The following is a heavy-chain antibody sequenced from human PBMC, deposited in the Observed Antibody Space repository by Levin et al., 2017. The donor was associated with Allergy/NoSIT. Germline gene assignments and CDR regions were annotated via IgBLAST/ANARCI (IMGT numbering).Heavy chain of an antibody. CDR2: IYYSGST. Sequence: GSLRLSCTVSGGSISSSSYYWGWIRQPPGKGLEWIGSIYYSGSTYYNPSLKSRVTISVDTSKNQFSLKLSSVTAADTAVYYCARDLGYIYPNWYFDLWGRGTLVTVSS. V-gene: IGHV4-39*02. CDR1: GGSISSSSYY. D-gene: IGHD5-18*01. J-gene: IGHJ2*01. CDR3: ARDLGYIYPNWYFDL.